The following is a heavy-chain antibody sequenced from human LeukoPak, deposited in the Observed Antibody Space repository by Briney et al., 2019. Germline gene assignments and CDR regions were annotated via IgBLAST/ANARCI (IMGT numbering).Heavy chain of an antibody. CDR2: IYYSGST. J-gene: IGHJ5*02. V-gene: IGHV4-39*07. Sequence: SEILSLTCTVSGGSISGSSYYWGWIRQPPGKGLEWIGSIYYSGSTYYNPSLKSRVTISVDTSKNQFSLKLNSVTAADTAVYYCARGGELVSPQFNWFDPWGQGTLVTVSS. CDR3: ARGGELVSPQFNWFDP. D-gene: IGHD1-26*01. CDR1: GGSISGSSYY.